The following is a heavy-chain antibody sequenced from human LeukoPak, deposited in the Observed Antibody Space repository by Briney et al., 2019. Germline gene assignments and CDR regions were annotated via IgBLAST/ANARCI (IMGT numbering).Heavy chain of an antibody. J-gene: IGHJ4*02. D-gene: IGHD3-3*01. Sequence: SETLSLTCAVSGGSISSSNWWSWVRQPPGKGLEWIGEIYHSGITNYNPSLKSRVTISVDKSKNQFSLKLSSVTAADTAVYYCARVLRRGGPFDYWGQGTLVTVSS. V-gene: IGHV4-4*02. CDR3: ARVLRRGGPFDY. CDR2: IYHSGIT. CDR1: GGSISSSNW.